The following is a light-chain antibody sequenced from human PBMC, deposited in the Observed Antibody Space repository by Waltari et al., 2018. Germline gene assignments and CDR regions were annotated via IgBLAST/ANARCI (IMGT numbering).Light chain of an antibody. Sequence: DIQMTQSPSTLSASVGDTVIISCRASQSITTSLAWYQQKPGKAPDVLIYGASNLESGVPSRVSGSGSGTEFTLTISSLQPDDFAPYYCQQYKSYKTFGQGDRVEIK. CDR2: GAS. CDR1: QSITTS. V-gene: IGKV1-5*03. CDR3: QQYKSYKT. J-gene: IGKJ1*01.